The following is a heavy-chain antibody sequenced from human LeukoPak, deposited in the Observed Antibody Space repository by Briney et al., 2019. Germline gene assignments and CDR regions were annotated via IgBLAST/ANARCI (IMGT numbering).Heavy chain of an antibody. J-gene: IGHJ4*02. V-gene: IGHV1-8*01. Sequence: GASVKVSCKASGYTFTSYDINWVRQATGQGLEWMGWMNPNSGNTGYAQKFQGRVTMTRNTSISTAYMELSSLRSEDTAVYYCARSLPETVTNFDYWGQGTLVTVPS. CDR1: GYTFTSYD. CDR2: MNPNSGNT. CDR3: ARSLPETVTNFDY. D-gene: IGHD4-17*01.